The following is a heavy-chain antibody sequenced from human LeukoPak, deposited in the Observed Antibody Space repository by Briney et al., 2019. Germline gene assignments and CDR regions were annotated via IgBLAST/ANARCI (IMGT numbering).Heavy chain of an antibody. V-gene: IGHV1-69*04. J-gene: IGHJ3*02. CDR2: IIPVLGAS. Sequence: WASVKVSCKASGGTFSEDVITWVRQAPGQRPEWMGRIIPVLGASNFAQKFRGRITITADKSTSTGHMELSRLEFGDTAIYYCTREGVYAPDPSSYHRAPFDIWGQGTVVIVSS. D-gene: IGHD3-16*02. CDR3: TREGVYAPDPSSYHRAPFDI. CDR1: GGTFSEDV.